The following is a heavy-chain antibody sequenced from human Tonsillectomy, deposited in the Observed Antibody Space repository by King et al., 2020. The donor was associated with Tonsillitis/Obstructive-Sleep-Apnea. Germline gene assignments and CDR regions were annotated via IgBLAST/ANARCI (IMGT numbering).Heavy chain of an antibody. J-gene: IGHJ6*03. D-gene: IGHD2-2*01. CDR1: GGSFSGYY. CDR2: INHSGST. CDR3: GTNAGDYYYYMDV. Sequence: QVQLQQWGAGLLKPSETLSLTCGVYGGSFSGYYWSWIRQPPGKGLEWIGEINHSGSTDYNSSLKSRDTISRETAKNQFSLRLTSVTAADTAVYYCGTNAGDYYYYMDVWGKGTTVTVSS. V-gene: IGHV4-34*01.